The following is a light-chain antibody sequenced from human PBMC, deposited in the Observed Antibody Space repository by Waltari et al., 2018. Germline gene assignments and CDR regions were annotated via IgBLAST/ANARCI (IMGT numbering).Light chain of an antibody. V-gene: IGLV2-14*01. CDR1: SSAVGCYNY. CDR3: SSYTTSSTRV. CDR2: DVS. Sequence: QSALTQPASMSGSPGQSITISCTGTSSAVGCYNYVSWYQKHPGKAPKVMIYDVSNRPSGVSNRFSGSKSGNTASLTISGLQAEDEADYYCSSYTTSSTRVFGTGTKVTVL. J-gene: IGLJ1*01.